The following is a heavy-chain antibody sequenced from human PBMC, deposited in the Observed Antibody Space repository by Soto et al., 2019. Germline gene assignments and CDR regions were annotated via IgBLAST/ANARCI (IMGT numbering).Heavy chain of an antibody. Sequence: PGGSLRLSCAASGFTFGTTDMSWVRQAPGEGLGWVSTIDGSGGITYYADSVKGRFTISRDNSRNTVYLQMNSLRGDDKALYYCVKNSGWLNTWGQGALVTVYS. V-gene: IGHV3-23*01. CDR1: GFTFGTTD. J-gene: IGHJ5*02. CDR2: IDGSGGIT. D-gene: IGHD3-9*01. CDR3: VKNSGWLNT.